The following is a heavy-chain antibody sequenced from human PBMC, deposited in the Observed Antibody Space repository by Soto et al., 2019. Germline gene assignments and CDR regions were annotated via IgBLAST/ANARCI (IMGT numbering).Heavy chain of an antibody. V-gene: IGHV3-33*01. CDR2: IWYDGSNK. J-gene: IGHJ1*01. CDR3: ARSYYYDSSGYYRSFFQH. D-gene: IGHD3-22*01. CDR1: GFTFSSYG. Sequence: QAQLVESGGGVVQPGRSQRLSCAASGFTFSSYGMHWVRQAPGKGLEWVAVIWYDGSNKYYADSVKGRFTISRDNSKHTLYLQMNSLRAEATAVYYCARSYYYDSSGYYRSFFQHWGQGTLVTVSS.